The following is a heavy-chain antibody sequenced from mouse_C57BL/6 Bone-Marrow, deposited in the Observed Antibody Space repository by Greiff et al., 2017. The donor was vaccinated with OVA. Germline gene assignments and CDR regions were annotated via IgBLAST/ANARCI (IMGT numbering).Heavy chain of an antibody. Sequence: EVQLVESGGGLVQPGGSLKLSCAASGFTFSDYYMYWVRQTPEKRLEWVAYISNGGGSTYYPDTVKGRVTISRDNAKNTLYMQMSRLKSEDSAMYYCARGYNDYYAMDYWGQGTSVTVSS. V-gene: IGHV5-12*01. D-gene: IGHD1-3*01. CDR1: GFTFSDYY. CDR2: ISNGGGST. J-gene: IGHJ4*01. CDR3: ARGYNDYYAMDY.